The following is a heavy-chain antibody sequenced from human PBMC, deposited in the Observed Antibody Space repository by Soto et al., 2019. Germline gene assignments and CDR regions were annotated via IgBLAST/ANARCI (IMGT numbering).Heavy chain of an antibody. CDR2: INSDGSST. J-gene: IGHJ6*02. D-gene: IGHD3-3*01. V-gene: IGHV3-74*01. CDR1: GFTFSSYW. CDR3: ARYYDFWSGYYEGRYYYYYYYGMDV. Sequence: GGSLRLSCAASGFTFSSYWMHWVRQAPGKGLVWVSRINSDGSSTSYADSVKGRFTIPRDNAKNTLYLQMNSLRAEDTAVYYCARYYDFWSGYYEGRYYYYYYYGMDVWGQGTTVTVSS.